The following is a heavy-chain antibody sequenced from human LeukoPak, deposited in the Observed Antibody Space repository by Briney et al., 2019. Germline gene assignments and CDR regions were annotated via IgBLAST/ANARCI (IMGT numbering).Heavy chain of an antibody. CDR1: GFTFDDYG. V-gene: IGHV3-20*04. J-gene: IGHJ3*02. CDR2: INWNGGST. CDR3: ARVMPEVAFDI. Sequence: GGSLRLSCAASGFTFDDYGMSWVRQAPGKGLEWVSGINWNGGSTGYADSVKGRFTISRDNAKNSQYPQMNSLRAEDTTLYYCARVMPEVAFDIWGQGTMVTVSS. D-gene: IGHD2-2*01.